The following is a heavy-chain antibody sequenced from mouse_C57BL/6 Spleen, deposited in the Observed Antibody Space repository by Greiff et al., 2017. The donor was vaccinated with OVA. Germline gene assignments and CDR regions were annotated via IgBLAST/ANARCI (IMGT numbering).Heavy chain of an antibody. Sequence: QVQLQQSGAELVMPGASVKLSCKASGYTFTSYWMHWVKQRPGQGLEWIGEIDPSDSYTNYNQKFKGKSTLTVDKSSSTAYMQLSSLTSEDSAVYYCAGGSSFLDYWGQGTTLTVSS. CDR3: AGGSSFLDY. J-gene: IGHJ2*01. CDR1: GYTFTSYW. D-gene: IGHD1-1*01. V-gene: IGHV1-69*01. CDR2: IDPSDSYT.